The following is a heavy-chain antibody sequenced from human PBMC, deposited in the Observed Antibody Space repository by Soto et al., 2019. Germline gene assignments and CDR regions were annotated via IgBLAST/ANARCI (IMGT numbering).Heavy chain of an antibody. J-gene: IGHJ4*02. CDR1: GGSFSGYY. D-gene: IGHD6-13*01. V-gene: IGHV4-34*01. CDR2: INHSGST. CDR3: ARGQQQLVLYD. Sequence: QVQLQQWGAGLLKPSETLSLTCAVYGGSFSGYYWSWIRQPPGKGLEWIGEINHSGSTNYNPSLKSRVTISVDTSKNQFSLKLSSVTAADTAVYYCARGQQQLVLYDWGQGTLVTVSS.